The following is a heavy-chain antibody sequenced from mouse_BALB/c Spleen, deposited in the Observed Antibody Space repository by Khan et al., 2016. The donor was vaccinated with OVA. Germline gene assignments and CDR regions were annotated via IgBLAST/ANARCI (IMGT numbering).Heavy chain of an antibody. Sequence: LVKTGASVKISCKASGYSFTGYYMHWVKQSHGKSLEWIGYISCKNGDTSYNQKFKGKATFTVDKSSSTAYMQFNSLTSEDSAVYYFARGETYDGYGYWGQGTTLTVSS. CDR2: ISCKNGDT. CDR3: ARGETYDGYGY. V-gene: IGHV1S34*01. D-gene: IGHD1-2*01. CDR1: GYSFTGYY. J-gene: IGHJ2*01.